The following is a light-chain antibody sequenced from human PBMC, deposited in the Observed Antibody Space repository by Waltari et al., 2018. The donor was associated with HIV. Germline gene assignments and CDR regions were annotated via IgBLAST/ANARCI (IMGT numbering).Light chain of an antibody. V-gene: IGKV4-1*01. CDR1: QNVLYSSNNKNY. CDR2: WAS. J-gene: IGKJ1*01. Sequence: DIVMTQSPDSLAVSLVVRATITCTSSQNVLYSSNNKNYLAWYQQKPRQPPKLLIYWASTRASGVPERFSGSGSGTDFTLTISSLQAEDVAIYYCQQYLNTPWTFGQGTKVEVK. CDR3: QQYLNTPWT.